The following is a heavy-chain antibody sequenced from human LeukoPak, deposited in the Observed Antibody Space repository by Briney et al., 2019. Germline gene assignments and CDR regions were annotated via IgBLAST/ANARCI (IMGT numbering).Heavy chain of an antibody. V-gene: IGHV3-53*01. CDR1: GFTVSSNY. Sequence: GGSLRLSCAASGFTVSSNYMSWVRQAAGKGLEWVSVIFSASYTFYADSVKGRFTISRDSSKNTLYLQMNSLRAEDTAVYYCAKLWENDYGDFWGQGTLVTVSS. CDR3: AKLWENDYGDF. CDR2: IFSASYT. D-gene: IGHD3-16*01. J-gene: IGHJ4*02.